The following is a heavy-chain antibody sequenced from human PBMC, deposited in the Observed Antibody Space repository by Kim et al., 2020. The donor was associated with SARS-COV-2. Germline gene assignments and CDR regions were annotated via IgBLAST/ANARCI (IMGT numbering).Heavy chain of an antibody. CDR1: GGSISSGGYY. Sequence: SETLSLTCTVSGGSISSGGYYWSWIRQHPGKGLEWIGYIYYSGSTYYNPSLKSRVTISVDTSKNQFSLKLSSVTAADTAVYYCARDIGGTVTDDAFDIWGQGTMVTVSS. CDR3: ARDIGGTVTDDAFDI. V-gene: IGHV4-31*03. D-gene: IGHD4-17*01. J-gene: IGHJ3*02. CDR2: IYYSGST.